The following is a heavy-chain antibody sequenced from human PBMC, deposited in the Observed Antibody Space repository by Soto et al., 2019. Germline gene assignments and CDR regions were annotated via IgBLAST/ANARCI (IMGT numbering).Heavy chain of an antibody. CDR2: IFWDDDK. CDR3: AHSRDGETDRDAFDI. J-gene: IGHJ3*02. Sequence: QITMKESGPTLVKPTQTLTLTCTFSGFSLSTSGVGVGWIRQPPGKALEWLALIFWDDDKRYSPSLKSRLTITKDPSRNPVVLTLTNMDPVDTATYYCAHSRDGETDRDAFDIWGQGTLVTVSS. CDR1: GFSLSTSGVG. V-gene: IGHV2-5*02.